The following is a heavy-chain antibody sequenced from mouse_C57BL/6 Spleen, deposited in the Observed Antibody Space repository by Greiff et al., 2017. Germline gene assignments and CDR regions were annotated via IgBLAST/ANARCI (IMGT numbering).Heavy chain of an antibody. CDR3: ARGGYGRNYFDY. CDR1: GYTFTSYW. J-gene: IGHJ2*01. Sequence: QVQLKQPGAELVMPGASVKLSCKASGYTFTSYWMHWVKQRPGQGLEWIGEIDPSDSYTNYNQKFTGKSTLTVDKDSSTAYMQLSSLTSEDSAVYYCARGGYGRNYFDYWGQGTTLTVSS. CDR2: IDPSDSYT. V-gene: IGHV1-69*01. D-gene: IGHD1-1*01.